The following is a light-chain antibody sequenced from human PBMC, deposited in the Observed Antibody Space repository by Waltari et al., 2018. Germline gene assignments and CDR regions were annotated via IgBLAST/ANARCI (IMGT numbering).Light chain of an antibody. CDR3: QQVNSYPFT. V-gene: IGKV1-9*01. Sequence: CRASQGISSYLAWYHQKPGKAPKLLFDAGSTLLNGVPSRFSGGGFGTDFTLTISSLQPEDFATYYCQQVNSYPFTFGPWTTVDIK. CDR1: QGISSY. CDR2: AGS. J-gene: IGKJ3*01.